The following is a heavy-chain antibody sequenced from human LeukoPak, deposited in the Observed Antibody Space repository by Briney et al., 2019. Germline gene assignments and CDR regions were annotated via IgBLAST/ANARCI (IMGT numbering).Heavy chain of an antibody. CDR1: GGTFSSYA. J-gene: IGHJ5*02. D-gene: IGHD3-3*01. CDR2: IIPIFGTA. CDR3: ARESVYYDFWSGYNWFDP. Sequence: SSVKVSCKASGGTFSSYAISWVRQAPGQGLEWMGGIIPIFGTANYEQKFQGRVTIPTDKSTSTAYMELSSLRSEDTAVYNCARESVYYDFWSGYNWFDPWGQGTLVTVSS. V-gene: IGHV1-69*05.